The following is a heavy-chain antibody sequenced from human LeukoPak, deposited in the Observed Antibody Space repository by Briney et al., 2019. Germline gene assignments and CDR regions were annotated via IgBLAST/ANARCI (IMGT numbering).Heavy chain of an antibody. D-gene: IGHD6-19*01. CDR2: INPNSGGT. V-gene: IGHV1-2*02. J-gene: IGHJ6*03. CDR3: ARNERYSSGWYSSGYYYMDV. CDR1: GYTFTGYY. Sequence: ASVKVSCKASGYTFTGYYMHWVRQAPGQGLEWMGWINPNSGGTNYAQKFQGRVTMTRDTSISTAYMELSRLRSDDTAVYYCARNERYSSGWYSSGYYYMDVWGKRNTVTVSS.